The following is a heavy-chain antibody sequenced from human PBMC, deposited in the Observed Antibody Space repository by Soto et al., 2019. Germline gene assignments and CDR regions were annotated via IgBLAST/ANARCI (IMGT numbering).Heavy chain of an antibody. CDR2: INAGYGNT. CDR1: GYTCSSYA. V-gene: IGHV1-3*01. CDR3: ARDTGDGTFPF. D-gene: IGHD2-8*02. Sequence: QVHLVQSGAEVSKPGAPEKVSCKSSGYTCSSYAMHWVRQAPGQRLDWMGWINAGYGNTKSSQKFQDRVTISRDTSASTAYMELTSLRSEDTAVYDCARDTGDGTFPFWGQGTLVTVSS. J-gene: IGHJ4*02.